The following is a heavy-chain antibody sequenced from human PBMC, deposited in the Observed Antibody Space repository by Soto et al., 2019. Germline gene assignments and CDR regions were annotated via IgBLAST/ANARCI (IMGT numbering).Heavy chain of an antibody. J-gene: IGHJ4*02. CDR1: GGTFSSYA. CDR3: ARSVWGTMKYYFDY. CDR2: IIPIFGTA. Sequence: AASVKVSCKASGGTFSSYAISWVRQAPGQGLEWMGGIIPIFGTANYAQKFQGRVTITADESTSTAYMELSSLRSEDTAVCYCARSVWGTMKYYFDYWGQGTLVTVSS. V-gene: IGHV1-69*13. D-gene: IGHD3-16*01.